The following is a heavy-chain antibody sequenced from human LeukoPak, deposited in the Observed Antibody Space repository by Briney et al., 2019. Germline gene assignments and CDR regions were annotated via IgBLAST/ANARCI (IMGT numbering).Heavy chain of an antibody. J-gene: IGHJ4*02. V-gene: IGHV4-59*11. CDR2: IYYSGST. Sequence: PSETLSLTCTVSGGSISSHYWSWIRQPPGKGLEWIGYIYYSGSTNYNPSLKSRVTISVDTSKNQFSLKLSSVTAADTAVYYCARDSPINNWGQGTLVTVSS. CDR3: ARDSPINN. CDR1: GGSISSHY.